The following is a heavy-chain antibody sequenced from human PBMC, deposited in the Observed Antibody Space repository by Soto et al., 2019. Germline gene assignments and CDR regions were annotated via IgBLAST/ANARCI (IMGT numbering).Heavy chain of an antibody. CDR1: GYSFTSYW. Sequence: PGESLKISCQGSGYSFTSYWIGWVRQMAGKGLEWMGILYPGDSDTSYSPSFQGQVTISADKAISTAYLQWSSLKASDTAMYYCARLDSSSVGGYFYGIDVWGQGTTVT. D-gene: IGHD6-6*01. CDR3: ARLDSSSVGGYFYGIDV. J-gene: IGHJ6*02. CDR2: LYPGDSDT. V-gene: IGHV5-51*01.